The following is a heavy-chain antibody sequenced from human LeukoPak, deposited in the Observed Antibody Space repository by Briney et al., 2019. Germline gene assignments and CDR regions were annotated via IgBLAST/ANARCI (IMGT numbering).Heavy chain of an antibody. V-gene: IGHV3-30*03. J-gene: IGHJ4*02. CDR2: ISYNGINE. CDR3: ARDRTFGGVIVSLRNDY. D-gene: IGHD3-16*02. Sequence: GGSLRLSCAASGFSFSDYNMHWVRQAPGKGLEWMAVISYNGINEYYADSVKGRFTISRDNAKNSLYLQMNSLRAEDTAVYYCARDRTFGGVIVSLRNDYWGQGTLVTVSS. CDR1: GFSFSDYN.